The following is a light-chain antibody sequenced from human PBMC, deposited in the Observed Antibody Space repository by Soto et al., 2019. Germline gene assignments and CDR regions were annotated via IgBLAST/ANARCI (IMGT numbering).Light chain of an antibody. CDR1: SSNIGSNA. CDR2: SND. Sequence: QSVLTQSPSASGTPGQKMTISCSGSSSNIGSNAVYWYQQVPGSDPRLLMHSNDQRPSGGPDRFSGSRSGTSASLAVSGLRSEDEADYYCAAWDDSLGGYVFGPGTKLTVL. CDR3: AAWDDSLGGYV. J-gene: IGLJ1*01. V-gene: IGLV1-47*02.